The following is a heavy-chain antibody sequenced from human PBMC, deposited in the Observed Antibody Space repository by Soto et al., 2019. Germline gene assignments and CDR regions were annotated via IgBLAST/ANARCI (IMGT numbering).Heavy chain of an antibody. V-gene: IGHV1-69*01. J-gene: IGHJ6*02. CDR1: GGTFNNYP. D-gene: IGHD5-12*01. Sequence: QVQLVQSGAEVKKPASSVKVSCKASGGTFNNYPITWVRQAPGEGLEWMGGSIPIFGTANYAQNFQGRVTISVDESTSTAYMELSSLRSEDTAVYYCARGRGYSGDDHYYYFDMDVWGQGTLVTVSS. CDR3: ARGRGYSGDDHYYYFDMDV. CDR2: SIPIFGTA.